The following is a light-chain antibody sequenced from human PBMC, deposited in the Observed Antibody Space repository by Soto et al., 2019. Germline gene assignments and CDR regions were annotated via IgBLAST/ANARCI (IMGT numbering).Light chain of an antibody. Sequence: EVVMTQSPATLSVSPGERVTLSCRASQSINAHLAWYQQKPGQAPRLLIHGASTRATGIPARFSGSGFGTEFILTISSLQSKDFAAYYCQQYNTWLWTFGQGTKVEIQ. CDR3: QQYNTWLWT. CDR1: QSINAH. J-gene: IGKJ1*01. CDR2: GAS. V-gene: IGKV3-15*01.